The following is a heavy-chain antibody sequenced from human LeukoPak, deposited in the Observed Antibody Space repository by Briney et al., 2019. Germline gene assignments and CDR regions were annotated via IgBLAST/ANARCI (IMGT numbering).Heavy chain of an antibody. D-gene: IGHD5-12*01. CDR3: ARARIGGYDVFDY. CDR2: INAYNGNT. CDR1: GYTFTSYG. Sequence: ASVKVSCKASGYTFTSYGISWVRQAPGQGREWMGWINAYNGNTNYAQKLQGRVTMTTDTSTSTAYMQMRSVRSDDTAVYYCARARIGGYDVFDYWGQGTLVTVSS. J-gene: IGHJ4*02. V-gene: IGHV1-18*01.